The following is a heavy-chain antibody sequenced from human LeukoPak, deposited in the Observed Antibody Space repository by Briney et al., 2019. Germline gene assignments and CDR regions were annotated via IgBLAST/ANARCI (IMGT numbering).Heavy chain of an antibody. CDR2: ISGSGDST. D-gene: IGHD1-26*01. J-gene: IGHJ4*02. CDR3: ARDSKVGATNYFDY. V-gene: IGHV3-23*01. Sequence: GGSLRLSCAASGFTLITYAMTWVRQAPGKGLEWVPVISGSGDSTNYADSVKGRFTISRDNSRNTLYLQMNSLRAEDTAVYYCARDSKVGATNYFDYWGQGTLVTVSS. CDR1: GFTLITYA.